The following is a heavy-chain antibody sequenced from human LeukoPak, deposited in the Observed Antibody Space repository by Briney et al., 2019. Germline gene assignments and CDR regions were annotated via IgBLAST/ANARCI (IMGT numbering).Heavy chain of an antibody. D-gene: IGHD3-3*01. CDR1: GYTFTGYY. Sequence: ASVKVSCKASGYTFTGYYMHWVRQAPGQGLEWMGWISAYNGNTNYAQKLQGRVTMTTDTSTSPAYMELRSLRSDDTAVYYCARAGKYYDFWSGYSPTFDYWGQGTLVAVSS. CDR2: ISAYNGNT. J-gene: IGHJ4*02. V-gene: IGHV1-18*04. CDR3: ARAGKYYDFWSGYSPTFDY.